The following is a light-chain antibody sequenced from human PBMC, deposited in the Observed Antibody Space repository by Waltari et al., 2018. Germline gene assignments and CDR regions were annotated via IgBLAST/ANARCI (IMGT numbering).Light chain of an antibody. J-gene: IGKJ1*01. CDR2: GAS. V-gene: IGKV3-20*01. CDR3: QHYVRLPAT. CDR1: QSVSRA. Sequence: LVLTRSPAGLYSSPGKRVNLSCRASQSVSRALAWYQQKPGQAPRLLIFGASNRATGIPDRFSGSGSETDFSLTISRLEPEDFAVYYCQHYVRLPATFGRGTKVEIK.